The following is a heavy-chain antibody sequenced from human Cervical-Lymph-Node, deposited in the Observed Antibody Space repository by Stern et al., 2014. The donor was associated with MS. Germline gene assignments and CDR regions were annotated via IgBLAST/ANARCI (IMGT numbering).Heavy chain of an antibody. CDR2: IIPLLGVT. Sequence: VQLVESGAEVKKPGSSVKVSCKASGGTFANYTISWVRQAPGLGLEWMGEIIPLLGVTTYAQNCQGRVTITADTTTTTAYMELRSLRSEDTAVYFCARFSGWGQGTLVIVSS. D-gene: IGHD2-8*02. J-gene: IGHJ4*02. CDR1: GGTFANYT. V-gene: IGHV1-69*09. CDR3: ARFSG.